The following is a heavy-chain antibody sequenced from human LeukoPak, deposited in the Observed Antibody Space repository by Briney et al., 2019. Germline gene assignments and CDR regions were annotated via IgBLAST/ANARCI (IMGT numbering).Heavy chain of an antibody. V-gene: IGHV3-7*01. J-gene: IGHJ4*02. CDR2: IKQDGSEK. CDR1: GFTFSSYW. CDR3: AKDARQEYGSGSLDY. Sequence: GGSLRLSCAASGFTFSSYWMSWVRQAPGKGLEWVANIKQDGSEKYYVDSVKGRFTISRDNAKNSLYLQMNSLRAEDTAVYYCAKDARQEYGSGSLDYWGQGTLVTVSS. D-gene: IGHD3-10*01.